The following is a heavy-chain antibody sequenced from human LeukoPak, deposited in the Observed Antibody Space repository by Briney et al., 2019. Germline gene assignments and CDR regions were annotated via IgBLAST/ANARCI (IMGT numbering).Heavy chain of an antibody. D-gene: IGHD3-3*01. CDR1: GGSSSSGGYY. CDR2: IYHRGST. CDR3: ARDIVSDFWSGYQGTWFDP. V-gene: IGHV4-30-2*01. J-gene: IGHJ5*02. Sequence: PSQTLALTGTVSGGSSSSGGYYWSWIRQPPGKGLEWIGYIYHRGSTYYNPSLKSRVTISVDRSKNQFSLKLSSVTAADTAVYYCARDIVSDFWSGYQGTWFDPWGQGTLVTVSS.